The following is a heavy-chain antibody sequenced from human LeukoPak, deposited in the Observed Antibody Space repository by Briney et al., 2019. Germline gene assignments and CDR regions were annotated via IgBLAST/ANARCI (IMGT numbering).Heavy chain of an antibody. CDR2: ICHSGST. V-gene: IGHV4-30-2*01. J-gene: IGHJ3*02. CDR3: ARNLRGGAFDI. CDR1: GGSISSGGYS. Sequence: SQTLSLTCAVSGGSISSGGYSWSWIRQPPGKGLEWIGYICHSGSTYYNPSLKSRVTISVDRSKNQFSLKLSSVTAADTAVYYCARNLRGGAFDIWGQGTIVTVSS. D-gene: IGHD3-16*01.